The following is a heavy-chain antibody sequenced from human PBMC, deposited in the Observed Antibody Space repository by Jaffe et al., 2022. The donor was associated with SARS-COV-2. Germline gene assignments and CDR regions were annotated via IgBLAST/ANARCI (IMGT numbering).Heavy chain of an antibody. V-gene: IGHV1-69*01. CDR1: GGTFSSYA. D-gene: IGHD4-17*01. CDR3: ARERVPDYGDYVGGWERSFDY. CDR2: IIPIFGTA. Sequence: QVQLVQSGAEVKKPGSSVKVSCKASGGTFSSYAISWVRQAPGQGLEWMGGIIPIFGTANYAQKFQGRVTITADESTSTAYMELSSLRSEDTAVYYCARERVPDYGDYVGGWERSFDYWGQGTLVTVSS. J-gene: IGHJ4*02.